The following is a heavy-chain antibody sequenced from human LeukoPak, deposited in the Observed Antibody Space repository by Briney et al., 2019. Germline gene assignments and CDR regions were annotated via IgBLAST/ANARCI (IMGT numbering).Heavy chain of an antibody. CDR1: GGSISGYY. J-gene: IGHJ6*02. V-gene: IGHV4-59*01. CDR2: IYYSGST. CDR3: ARGPTDCSSTSCYPYYYYGMDV. D-gene: IGHD2-2*01. Sequence: SETLSLTCTVSGGSISGYYWSWIRQPPGKGLEWIGYIYYSGSTNYNPSLKSRVAISVDTSKNQFSLKLSSVTAADTAVYYCARGPTDCSSTSCYPYYYYGMDVWGQGTRPPSP.